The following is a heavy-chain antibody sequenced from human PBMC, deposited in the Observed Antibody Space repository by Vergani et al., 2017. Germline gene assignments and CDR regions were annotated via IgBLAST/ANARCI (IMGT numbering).Heavy chain of an antibody. V-gene: IGHV3-23*01. CDR3: AKVCGSTSCPYGGGAFDV. J-gene: IGHJ3*01. CDR1: GFTFNSYA. D-gene: IGHD2-2*01. Sequence: QLLESGGGLIQPGGSLRLSCAASGFTFNSYAMTWVRQAPGKGLEWVSGINNNGGSTYYADSVKGRFTISSDNSKNTLYLQMTDLRAEDTATYYCAKVCGSTSCPYGGGAFDVWGHGTMVTVSS. CDR2: INNNGGST.